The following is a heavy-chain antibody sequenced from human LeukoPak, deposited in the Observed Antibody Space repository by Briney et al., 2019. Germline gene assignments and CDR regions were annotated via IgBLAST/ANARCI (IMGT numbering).Heavy chain of an antibody. J-gene: IGHJ4*02. CDR1: GFTFDDYA. D-gene: IGHD1-7*01. V-gene: IGHV3-9*01. CDR2: ISWNSGSI. CDR3: AKARSWDWRTTAFDY. Sequence: GGSLRLSCAASGFTFDDYAMHWVRQVPGKGLEWVSGISWNSGSIGYADSVKGRFTISRDNAKNSLYLQMNSLRAEDTALYYCAKARSWDWRTTAFDYWGQGTLVTVSS.